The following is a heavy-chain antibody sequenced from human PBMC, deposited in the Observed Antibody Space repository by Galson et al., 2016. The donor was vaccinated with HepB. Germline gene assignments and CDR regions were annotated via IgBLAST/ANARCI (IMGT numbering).Heavy chain of an antibody. CDR2: SYSGGSS. CDR1: GGSISSGSYY. V-gene: IGHV4-61*02. D-gene: IGHD4-23*01. Sequence: TLSLTCTVSGGSISSGSYYWTWIRQPAGKGLEWIGRSYSGGSSDYNPSLKSRVTISVDTSKNHFSLKLNSVTAADTAVYYCARQNSVPWYFDLWGRGTLVSVSS. J-gene: IGHJ2*01. CDR3: ARQNSVPWYFDL.